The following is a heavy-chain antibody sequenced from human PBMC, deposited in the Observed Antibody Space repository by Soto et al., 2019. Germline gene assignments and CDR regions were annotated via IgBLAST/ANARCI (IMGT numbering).Heavy chain of an antibody. CDR1: GFTFSSYG. CDR2: VANDGSNQ. CDR3: ARSSGGSSWYPPDF. Sequence: QVQLVESGGGVVQPGRSLRLSCAASGFTFSSYGMQWVRQSPGEGPEWVAIVANDGSNQYYAESVKGRFTISRDNSKSTVFLEMDCLIPEDMAVYYCARSSGGSSWYPPDFWGQGTLVYVSS. D-gene: IGHD6-13*01. V-gene: IGHV3-30*03. J-gene: IGHJ4*02.